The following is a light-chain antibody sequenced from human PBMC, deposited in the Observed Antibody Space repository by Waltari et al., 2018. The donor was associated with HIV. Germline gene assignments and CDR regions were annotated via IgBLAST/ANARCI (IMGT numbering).Light chain of an antibody. CDR1: KSNIGNNF. V-gene: IGLV1-47*01. Sequence: QPKMTQAPSASKTPGQRITMSCSGSKSNIGNNFIFWYQHIAGAAPRLVMARNDQRPAGVPDRFSGTKSGTSAFLAITGLRLDDEATYICASWDDNLGHWIFGGGTKLTVL. CDR3: ASWDDNLGHWI. J-gene: IGLJ2*01. CDR2: RND.